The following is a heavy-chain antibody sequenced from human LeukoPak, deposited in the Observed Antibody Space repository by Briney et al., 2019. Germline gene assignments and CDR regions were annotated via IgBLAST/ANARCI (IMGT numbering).Heavy chain of an antibody. CDR1: RFTFSSYA. Sequence: PGGSLRLSCAASRFTFSSYAMHWVRQAPGKGLEWVAVISYDGSNKYYADSVKGRFTISRDNSKNTLYLQMNSLRAEDTAVYYCASSDAGYSSSWATYNWFDPWGQGTLVTVSS. D-gene: IGHD6-13*01. CDR2: ISYDGSNK. CDR3: ASSDAGYSSSWATYNWFDP. J-gene: IGHJ5*02. V-gene: IGHV3-30*04.